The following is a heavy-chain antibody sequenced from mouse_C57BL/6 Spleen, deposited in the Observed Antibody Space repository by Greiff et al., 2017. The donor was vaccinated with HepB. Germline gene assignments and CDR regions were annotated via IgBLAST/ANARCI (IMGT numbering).Heavy chain of an antibody. CDR3: ARSYVSYYVMDY. D-gene: IGHD1-1*01. J-gene: IGHJ4*01. CDR1: GYTFTSYT. V-gene: IGHV1-4*01. Sequence: QVQLKQSGAELARPGASVKMSCKASGYTFTSYTMHWVKQRPGQGLEWIGYINPSSGYTKYNQKFKDKATLTADKSSSTAYMQLSSLTSEDSAVYYCARSYVSYYVMDYWGQGTSVTVSS. CDR2: INPSSGYT.